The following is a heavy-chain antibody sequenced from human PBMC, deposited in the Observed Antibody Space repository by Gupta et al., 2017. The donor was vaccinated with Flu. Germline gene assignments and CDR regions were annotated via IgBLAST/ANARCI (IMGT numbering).Heavy chain of an antibody. Sequence: GIEWMGIINPGGGDRRYAQKFQGRITMTSDTSTTTVYMEVSSLRSEDTAVYYCARDTMMRVPISMGANWFDPWGQGTLVTVSS. J-gene: IGHJ5*02. CDR3: ARDTMMRVPISMGANWFDP. V-gene: IGHV1-46*01. CDR2: INPGGGDR. D-gene: IGHD3-10*01.